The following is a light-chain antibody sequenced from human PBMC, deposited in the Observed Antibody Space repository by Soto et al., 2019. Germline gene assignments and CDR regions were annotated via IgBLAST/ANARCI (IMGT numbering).Light chain of an antibody. CDR3: GADHGSGSNFVVV. CDR2: VGTGGIVG. Sequence: QPVLTQPPSASASLGASVTLTCTLSSGYSNYKVDWYQQRPGKGPRFVMRVGTGGIVGSKGDGIPERCSVLGSGLNRYLTIKNIQEEDESDYHCGADHGSGSNFVVVFGGGTQLTVL. J-gene: IGLJ2*01. V-gene: IGLV9-49*01. CDR1: SGYSNYK.